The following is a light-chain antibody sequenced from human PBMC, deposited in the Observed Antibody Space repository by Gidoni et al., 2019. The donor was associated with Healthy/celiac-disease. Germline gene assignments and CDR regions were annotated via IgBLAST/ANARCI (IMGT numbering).Light chain of an antibody. V-gene: IGKV1-5*03. Sequence: DIQMTHSPSTLSASVGDRVTITCRASQSISSWLTWYQQKPGKAPKLLIYKASSLDSGVPSRFSGSGSGTEFTLTISSLQPDDFATYYCQQYNSYPLTFGGGTKVEIK. CDR1: QSISSW. J-gene: IGKJ4*01. CDR3: QQYNSYPLT. CDR2: KAS.